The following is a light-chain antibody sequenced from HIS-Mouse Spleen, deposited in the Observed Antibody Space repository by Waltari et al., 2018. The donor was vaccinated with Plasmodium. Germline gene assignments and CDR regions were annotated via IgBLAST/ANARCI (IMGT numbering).Light chain of an antibody. Sequence: QSALTQPPSVSGSPGQSVPISCTGTSSDVGGYNLVSWYKQHPGKAPKLMIYEGSKRPSGVPNRFSGSKSGNTASLTISGLQAEDEADYYCCSYAGSSTWVFGGGTKLTVL. V-gene: IGLV2-23*01. CDR3: CSYAGSSTWV. CDR1: SSDVGGYNL. CDR2: EGS. J-gene: IGLJ3*02.